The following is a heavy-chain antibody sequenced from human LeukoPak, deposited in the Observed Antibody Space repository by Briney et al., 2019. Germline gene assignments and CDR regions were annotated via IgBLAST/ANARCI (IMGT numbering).Heavy chain of an antibody. V-gene: IGHV4-61*01. CDR3: ARGPPYYLTTGYYYYGMDV. J-gene: IGHJ6*02. CDR1: GGSVSSGSYY. Sequence: SETLSLTCTVSGGSVSSGSYYWSWIRQPPGKGLEWIGYIYYSGSTNYNPSLKSRVTISVDTSKNQFSLKLSSVTAADTAVYYCARGPPYYLTTGYYYYGMDVWGQGTTVTVSS. CDR2: IYYSGST. D-gene: IGHD3-10*01.